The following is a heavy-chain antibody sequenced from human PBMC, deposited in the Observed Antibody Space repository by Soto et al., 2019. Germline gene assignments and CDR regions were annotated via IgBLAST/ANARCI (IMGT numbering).Heavy chain of an antibody. CDR1: GGSISSSSYY. CDR2: ICYSGST. V-gene: IGHV4-39*01. Sequence: SETLSLTCTVSGGSISSSSYYWGWIRQPPGKGLEWIGSICYSGSTYYNPSLKSRVTISVDTSKSQFSLKLSSVTAADTAVYYCASQVRGVISTLHNFDYWGQGTLVTVSS. CDR3: ASQVRGVISTLHNFDY. D-gene: IGHD3-10*01. J-gene: IGHJ4*02.